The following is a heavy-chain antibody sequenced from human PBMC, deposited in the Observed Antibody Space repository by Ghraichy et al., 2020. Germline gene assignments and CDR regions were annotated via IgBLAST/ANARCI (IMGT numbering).Heavy chain of an antibody. CDR1: GFTFSNAW. J-gene: IGHJ4*02. V-gene: IGHV3-15*01. CDR3: TTDLEHSYGSSDY. CDR2: IKSKTDGGTT. Sequence: LSLTCAASGFTFSNAWMSWVRQAPGKGLEWVGRIKSKTDGGTTDYAAPVKGRFTISRDDSKNTLYLQMNSLKTEDTAVYYCTTDLEHSYGSSDYWGQGTLVTVSS. D-gene: IGHD5-18*01.